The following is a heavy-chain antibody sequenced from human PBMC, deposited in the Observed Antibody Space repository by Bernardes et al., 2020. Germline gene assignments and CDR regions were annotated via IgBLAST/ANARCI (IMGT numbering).Heavy chain of an antibody. J-gene: IGHJ4*02. Sequence: SEPLSLTCTVSGGSVSSGSYYWSWLLQPPGKGLEWIGYIYYSGITNYNPSLKSRVTISVDTSKNQFSLKLSSVTAADTAVYYCARVEVWSGYYRDYWGQGTLVTVSS. D-gene: IGHD3-3*01. CDR1: GGSVSSGSYY. V-gene: IGHV4-61*01. CDR2: IYYSGIT. CDR3: ARVEVWSGYYRDY.